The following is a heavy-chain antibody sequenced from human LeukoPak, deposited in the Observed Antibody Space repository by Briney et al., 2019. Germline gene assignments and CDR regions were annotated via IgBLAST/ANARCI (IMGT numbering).Heavy chain of an antibody. D-gene: IGHD6-13*01. V-gene: IGHV1-8*01. CDR3: ARRSSSWYYYYYGMDV. J-gene: IGHJ6*02. CDR2: TNPNSGNT. CDR1: GYTFTSYD. Sequence: ASVKVSCKASGYTFTSYDINWVRQATGQGLEWMGWTNPNSGNTGYAQKFQGRVTMTRNTSISTAYMELSSLRSEDTAVYYCARRSSSWYYYYYGMDVWGQGTTVTVSS.